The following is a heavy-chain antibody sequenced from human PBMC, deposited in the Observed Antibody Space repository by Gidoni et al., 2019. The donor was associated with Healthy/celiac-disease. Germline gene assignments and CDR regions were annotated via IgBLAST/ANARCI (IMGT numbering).Heavy chain of an antibody. J-gene: IGHJ6*02. CDR3: ARDGRYCSSTSCPYYYYYGMDV. CDR1: GYTFTGYS. CDR2: INPNSGGT. Sequence: QVQLVQSGAEVKKPGASVKVSCKASGYTFTGYSMHWVRQAPGQGLEWMGWINPNSGGTNYAQKFQGRVTMTRDTSISTAYMELSRLRSDDTAVYYCARDGRYCSSTSCPYYYYYGMDVWGQGTTVTVSS. V-gene: IGHV1-2*02. D-gene: IGHD2-2*01.